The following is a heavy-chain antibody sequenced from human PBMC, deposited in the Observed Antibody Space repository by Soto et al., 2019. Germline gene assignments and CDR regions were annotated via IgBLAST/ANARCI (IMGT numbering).Heavy chain of an antibody. CDR3: ASGYSSSWYWEYFDY. Sequence: AESLQISCKGSGYSFPSQWIGWVRQTPGKGLEWMGSIYPADSDTRYSPSFQGQVTISADKSISTAYLQWSSLKASDTAMYYCASGYSSSWYWEYFDYWGQGTLVTVSS. CDR1: GYSFPSQW. D-gene: IGHD6-13*01. CDR2: IYPADSDT. J-gene: IGHJ4*02. V-gene: IGHV5-51*01.